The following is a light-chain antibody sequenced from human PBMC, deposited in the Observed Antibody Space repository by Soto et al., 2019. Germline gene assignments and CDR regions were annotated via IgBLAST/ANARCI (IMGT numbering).Light chain of an antibody. CDR3: QQYYSYPGT. CDR1: QGISSY. V-gene: IGKV1-8*01. J-gene: IGKJ2*01. CDR2: AAS. Sequence: AIRMTQSPSSLSASTGDRVTITCRASQGISSYLAWYQQKPGKAPKLLIYAASTLQSGVPSRFSGSGSGTDFTLTISCLKSEDFATYYCQQYYSYPGTFGQGTKLEIK.